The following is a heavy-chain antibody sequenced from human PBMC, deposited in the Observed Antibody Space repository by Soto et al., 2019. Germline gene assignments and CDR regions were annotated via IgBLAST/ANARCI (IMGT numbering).Heavy chain of an antibody. J-gene: IGHJ6*04. CDR3: ARGRNDFWSGYHV. CDR2: INHSGST. Sequence: QVQLQQWGAGLLKPSETLSLTCAVYGGSFSGYYWSWIRQPPGKGLEWIGEINHSGSTNYNPSLKSRVTISVDTSKNQFSLKLSSVTAADTAVYYCARGRNDFWSGYHVWGKGTTVTVSS. CDR1: GGSFSGYY. D-gene: IGHD3-3*01. V-gene: IGHV4-34*01.